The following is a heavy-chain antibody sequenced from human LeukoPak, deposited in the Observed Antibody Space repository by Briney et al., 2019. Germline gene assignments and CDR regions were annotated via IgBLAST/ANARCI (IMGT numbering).Heavy chain of an antibody. Sequence: SETLSLTCTVSGGSISSYYWTWFRQPPGKGLEWIGHFYYSGSTRYNPSLESRVTISADTSKNQFSLNLNSVTAADMAVYYCARDRGYGGTPGYFDYWGQGTLVTVSS. J-gene: IGHJ4*02. CDR2: FYYSGST. CDR1: GGSISSYY. V-gene: IGHV4-59*01. D-gene: IGHD4-23*01. CDR3: ARDRGYGGTPGYFDY.